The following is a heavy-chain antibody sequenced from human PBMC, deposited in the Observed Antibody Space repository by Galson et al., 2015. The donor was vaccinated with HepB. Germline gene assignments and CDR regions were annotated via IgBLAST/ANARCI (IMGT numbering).Heavy chain of an antibody. Sequence: SVKVSCEASGYTFTSYAMHWVRQAPGKGLEWMGWINAGNGNTKYSQKFQGRVTITRDTSASTAYMELSSLRADDTAVYYCARDWGEYYDDSSGYGTRRYFDLWGRGTLVTVSS. CDR1: GYTFTSYA. CDR3: ARDWGEYYDDSSGYGTRRYFDL. D-gene: IGHD3-22*01. CDR2: INAGNGNT. J-gene: IGHJ2*01. V-gene: IGHV1-3*01.